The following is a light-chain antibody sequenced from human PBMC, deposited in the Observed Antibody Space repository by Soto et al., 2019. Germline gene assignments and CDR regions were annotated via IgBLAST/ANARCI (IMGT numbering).Light chain of an antibody. V-gene: IGKV1-12*01. CDR3: QQAHSFPRT. J-gene: IGKJ4*01. CDR1: EDIVTS. Sequence: DIQMTQSPSSVSASVGDRVTITCRANEDIVTSLGWYQQKPGRAPKLLIYLSSYLATGVPARFSGSGSGTDFTLTISSLQPEDFATYFCQQAHSFPRTFGGGTKV. CDR2: LSS.